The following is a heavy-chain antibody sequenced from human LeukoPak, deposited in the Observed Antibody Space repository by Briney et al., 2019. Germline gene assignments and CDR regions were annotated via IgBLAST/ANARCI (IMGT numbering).Heavy chain of an antibody. Sequence: SETLSLTCIVSGDSISSYYWSWIRQPPGNGLEWIGYVYYSGSTNYNPSLKSRVTISIDASNNHFSLKLSSVTAADTAVYYCARDRSLGIIDYWGQGTLVTVSS. CDR1: GDSISSYY. V-gene: IGHV4-59*01. CDR2: VYYSGST. CDR3: ARDRSLGIIDY. D-gene: IGHD3-16*01. J-gene: IGHJ4*02.